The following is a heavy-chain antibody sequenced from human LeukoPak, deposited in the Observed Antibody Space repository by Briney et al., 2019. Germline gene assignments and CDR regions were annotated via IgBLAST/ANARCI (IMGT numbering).Heavy chain of an antibody. CDR3: ARDGRYCGGGSCFFEV. CDR1: GFIFTDYY. Sequence: PGGPLRLSCVASGFIFTDYYMTWIRQAPGQGLEWVSSMSGSGTTRYYADSVRGRFTISRDNANKSLYLQVNSLRADDTAVYYCARDGRYCGGGSCFFEVWGQGTLVTVSS. V-gene: IGHV3-11*01. J-gene: IGHJ4*02. D-gene: IGHD3-10*01. CDR2: MSGSGTTR.